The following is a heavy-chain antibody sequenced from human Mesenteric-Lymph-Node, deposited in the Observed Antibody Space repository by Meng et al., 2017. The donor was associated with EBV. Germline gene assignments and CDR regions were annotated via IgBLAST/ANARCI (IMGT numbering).Heavy chain of an antibody. V-gene: IGHV4-34*01. J-gene: IGHJ4*02. D-gene: IGHD3-16*01. CDR1: GRSFRGFY. CDR3: ARRPSRGGATDY. CDR2: INHSGST. Sequence: LTPGGTGLLKPSVTLSLTLVFHGRSFRGFYWSWIRQPPRKGLELIGEINHSGSTNYNPSLKSRVPISVDTSKNQFSLKLSSVTAADTAVYYCARRPSRGGATDYWGQGTLVTVSS.